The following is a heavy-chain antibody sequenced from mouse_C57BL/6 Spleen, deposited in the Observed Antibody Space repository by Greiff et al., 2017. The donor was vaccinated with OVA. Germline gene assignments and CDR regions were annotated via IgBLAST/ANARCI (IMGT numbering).Heavy chain of an antibody. CDR1: GYTFTSYW. D-gene: IGHD1-1*01. Sequence: QVQLQQPGAELVKPGASEKMSCKASGYTFTSYWITWVKQRPGQGLEWIGDIYPGSGSTNYNEKFKSKATLTVDTSSSTAYMQLSSLTSEDSAVYYCARSDYYGSSPYAMDYWGQGTSVTVSS. J-gene: IGHJ4*01. CDR3: ARSDYYGSSPYAMDY. CDR2: IYPGSGST. V-gene: IGHV1-55*01.